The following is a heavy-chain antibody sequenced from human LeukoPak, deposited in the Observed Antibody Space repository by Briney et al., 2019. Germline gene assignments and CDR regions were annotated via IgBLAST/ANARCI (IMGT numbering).Heavy chain of an antibody. CDR1: GGSFSGYY. CDR3: ARSLRLGTYYYYYYMDV. Sequence: SETLSLTCAVYGGSFSGYYWSWIRQPPGKGLEWIGEINHSGSTNYNPSLKSRVTISVDTSKNQFSLKLSSVTAADTAVYYCARSLRLGTYYYYYYMDVWSKGTTVTVSS. V-gene: IGHV4-34*01. D-gene: IGHD3-16*01. CDR2: INHSGST. J-gene: IGHJ6*03.